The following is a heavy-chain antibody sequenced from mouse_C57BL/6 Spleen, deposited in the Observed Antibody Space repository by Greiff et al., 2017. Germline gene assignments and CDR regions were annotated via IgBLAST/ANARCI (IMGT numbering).Heavy chain of an antibody. CDR2: ISSGSSTI. V-gene: IGHV5-17*01. Sequence: EVQGVESGGGLVKPGGSLKLSCAASGFTFSDYGMHWVRQAPEKGLEWVAYISSGSSTIYYADTVKGRFTISRDNAKNTLYLQMTSLRSEDTAMYYCARRTTVVENYFDYWGQGTTLTVSS. CDR1: GFTFSDYG. D-gene: IGHD1-1*01. CDR3: ARRTTVVENYFDY. J-gene: IGHJ2*01.